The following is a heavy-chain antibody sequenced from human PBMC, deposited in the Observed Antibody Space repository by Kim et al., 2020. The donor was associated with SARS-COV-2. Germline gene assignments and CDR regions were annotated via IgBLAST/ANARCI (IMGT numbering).Heavy chain of an antibody. CDR3: ARMAASGRVTFYFDY. J-gene: IGHJ4*02. V-gene: IGHV1-8*01. D-gene: IGHD3-10*01. Sequence: QKFQGRVTMTRNTSISTAYMELSSLRSEDTAVYYCARMAASGRVTFYFDYWGQGTLVTVSS.